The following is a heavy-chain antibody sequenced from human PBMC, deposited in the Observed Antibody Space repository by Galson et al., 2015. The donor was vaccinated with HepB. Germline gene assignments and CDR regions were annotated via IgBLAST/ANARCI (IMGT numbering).Heavy chain of an antibody. V-gene: IGHV1-46*01. CDR1: GYTFTSYY. Sequence: SVKVSCKASGYTFTSYYMHWVRQAPGQGLEWMGIINPSGGNTNYAQRFQGRVTMTRDTSTSTVYMELSSLTSEDSAVDYCARDWGTGRTWWYFDLWGRGTLVTVSS. CDR2: INPSGGNT. D-gene: IGHD3-16*01. J-gene: IGHJ2*01. CDR3: ARDWGTGRTWWYFDL.